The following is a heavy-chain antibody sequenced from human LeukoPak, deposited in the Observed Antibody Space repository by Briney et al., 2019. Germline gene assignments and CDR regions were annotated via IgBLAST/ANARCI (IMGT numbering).Heavy chain of an antibody. J-gene: IGHJ6*03. Sequence: SVKVSCKAPGGTFSSYAISWVRQAPGQGLEWMGGIIPIFGTANYAQKFQGRVTITADESTSTAYMELSSLRSEDTAVYYCARSMVRGVILSYYMDVWGKGTTVTISS. V-gene: IGHV1-69*01. CDR3: ARSMVRGVILSYYMDV. CDR2: IIPIFGTA. CDR1: GGTFSSYA. D-gene: IGHD3-10*01.